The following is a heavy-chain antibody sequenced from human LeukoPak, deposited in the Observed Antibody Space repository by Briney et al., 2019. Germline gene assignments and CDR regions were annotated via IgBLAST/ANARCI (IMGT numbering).Heavy chain of an antibody. CDR1: GGSISIYY. J-gene: IGHJ4*02. D-gene: IGHD5-18*01. V-gene: IGHV4-59*01. CDR3: ARDSSSYGYPFNFDY. Sequence: SETLSLTCTVSGGSISIYYWSWIRQPPGKGLEWIGYIYYSGSTNYNPSLKSRVTISVDTSKNQFSLKLSSVTAADTAVYYCARDSSSYGYPFNFDYWGQGTLVTVSS. CDR2: IYYSGST.